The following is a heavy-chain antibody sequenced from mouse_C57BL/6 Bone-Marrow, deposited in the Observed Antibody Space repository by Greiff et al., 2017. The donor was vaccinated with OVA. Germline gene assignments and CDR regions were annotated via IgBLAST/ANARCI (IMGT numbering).Heavy chain of an antibody. J-gene: IGHJ2*01. V-gene: IGHV1-59*01. D-gene: IGHD2-1*01. CDR3: ARVGNLLDY. CDR2: IDPSDSYT. Sequence: QVQLQQPGAELVRPGTSVKLSCKASGYTFTSYWMHWVKQRPGQGLEWIGVIDPSDSYTNYNQKFTGKATLTVDTSSSTAYMQHSSLTSEDSAVNYCARVGNLLDYWGQGTTLTVSA. CDR1: GYTFTSYW.